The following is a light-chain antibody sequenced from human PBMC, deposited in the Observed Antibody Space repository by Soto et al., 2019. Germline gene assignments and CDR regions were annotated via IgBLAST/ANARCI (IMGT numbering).Light chain of an antibody. CDR3: CLYTGATTYV. CDR2: EGH. Sequence: QPVLAQPGPVSGSPGQSITISCTRTSGFVASSSLVSWYQQHPGYAAKVVIAEGHRRPSGVSDRFPGSTSANSASLTTSGLQGDEEADYYCCLYTGATTYVFGTGTKVT. V-gene: IGLV2-23*01. J-gene: IGLJ1*01. CDR1: SGFVASSSL.